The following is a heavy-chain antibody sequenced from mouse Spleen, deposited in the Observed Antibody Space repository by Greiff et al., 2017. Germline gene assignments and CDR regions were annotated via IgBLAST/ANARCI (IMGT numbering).Heavy chain of an antibody. V-gene: IGHV1-78*01. CDR2: IYPRDGST. CDR3: AREGYYGNYLYYFDY. J-gene: IGHJ2*01. D-gene: IGHD2-1*01. CDR1: GYTFTDHT. Sequence: VQLQQSDAELVKPGASVKISCKVSGYTFTDHTIHWMKQRPEQGLEWIGYIYPRDGSTKYNEKFKGKATLTADKSSSTAYMQLNSLTSEDSAVYFCAREGYYGNYLYYFDYWGQGTTLTVSS.